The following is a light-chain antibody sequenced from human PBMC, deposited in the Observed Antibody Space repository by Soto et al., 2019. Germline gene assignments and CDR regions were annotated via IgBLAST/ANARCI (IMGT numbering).Light chain of an antibody. Sequence: EIVLTQSPATLSLSPGERATLSCRASQSVSSYLAWYQQKPGQAPRLLIYDASNRATGIPARFIGSGSGTDFTLTISSLEPEDFAVYYCQQRSNWPPRITFGQGTRREIK. CDR3: QQRSNWPPRIT. J-gene: IGKJ5*01. CDR2: DAS. V-gene: IGKV3-11*01. CDR1: QSVSSY.